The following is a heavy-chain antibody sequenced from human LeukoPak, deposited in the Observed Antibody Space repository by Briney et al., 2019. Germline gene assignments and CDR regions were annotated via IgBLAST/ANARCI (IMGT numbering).Heavy chain of an antibody. D-gene: IGHD6-19*01. CDR3: AGLEGRYSTDWFYFFDY. J-gene: IGHJ4*02. V-gene: IGHV4-4*02. CDR1: GGPISSLNL. Sequence: PSETLSLTCIVSGGPISSLNLWSWLRQPPGKGLEWIGEMYLGGTTNFNPSLKSRVTILIDKSKNQLSLQLTSVTAADTAVYYCAGLEGRYSTDWFYFFDYWGQGALVTVSS. CDR2: MYLGGTT.